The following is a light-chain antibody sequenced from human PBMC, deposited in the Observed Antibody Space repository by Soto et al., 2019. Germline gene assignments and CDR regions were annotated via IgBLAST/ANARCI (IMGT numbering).Light chain of an antibody. J-gene: IGKJ1*01. CDR2: DAS. V-gene: IGKV3-11*01. CDR1: QSVGNY. CDR3: QQRSNWPRT. Sequence: EMVLTQSHATLSLSQGERXTLXCRASQSVGNYLAWYQQKPGQAPRLLIYDASNRATGIPDRFSGSGSGTDFTLTIRSLEPEDFAAYYCQQRSNWPRTFGQGTKVDIK.